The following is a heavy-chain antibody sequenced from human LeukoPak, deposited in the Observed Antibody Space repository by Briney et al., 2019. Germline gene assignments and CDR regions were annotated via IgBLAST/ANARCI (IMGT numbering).Heavy chain of an antibody. J-gene: IGHJ6*03. CDR3: AKEAPPLGYCSSTSCRYMDV. Sequence: GGSLRLSCAASGFTFSSYGMHWVRQAPGKGLEWVAVIWNDGSNKYYADSVKGRFTISRDNSKNTLYLQMNSLRAEDTAVYYCAKEAPPLGYCSSTSCRYMDVWGKGTTVTVSS. V-gene: IGHV3-33*06. CDR1: GFTFSSYG. CDR2: IWNDGSNK. D-gene: IGHD2-2*01.